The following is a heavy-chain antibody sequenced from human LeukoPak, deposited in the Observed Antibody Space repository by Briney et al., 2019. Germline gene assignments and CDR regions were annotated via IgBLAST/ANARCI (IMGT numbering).Heavy chain of an antibody. D-gene: IGHD3-3*01. Sequence: GASVKVSCKASGYTFTSYDINWVRQATGQGLEWMGWMNPNSGNTGYAQKSQGRVTMTRNTSISTAYMELSSLRSEDTAVYYCARGITYYDFWSGYESYYMDVWGKGTTVTVSS. J-gene: IGHJ6*03. V-gene: IGHV1-8*01. CDR1: GYTFTSYD. CDR3: ARGITYYDFWSGYESYYMDV. CDR2: MNPNSGNT.